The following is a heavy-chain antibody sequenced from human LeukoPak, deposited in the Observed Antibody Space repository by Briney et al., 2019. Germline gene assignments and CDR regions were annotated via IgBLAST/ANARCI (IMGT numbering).Heavy chain of an antibody. V-gene: IGHV3-74*01. D-gene: IGHD6-19*01. CDR3: ATKQWLAPPPDS. CDR1: GFTFSKYW. CDR2: INTDGTVT. J-gene: IGHJ4*02. Sequence: GGSLRLSCAASGFTFSKYWMLWVRQDPGKGLESVSRINTDGTVTTYADSVKGQFTVSRDNADNTMFLQMNSVRDEDTAVYYCATKQWLAPPPDSWGQGTPVTVSS.